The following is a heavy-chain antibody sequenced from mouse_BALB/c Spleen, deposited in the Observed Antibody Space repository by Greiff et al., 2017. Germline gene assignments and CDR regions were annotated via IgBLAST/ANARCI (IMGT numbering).Heavy chain of an antibody. D-gene: IGHD4-1*01. J-gene: IGHJ4*01. Sequence: EVNVVESGGGLVQPGGSRKLSCAASGFTFSSFGMHWVRQAPEKGLEWVAYISSGSSTIYYADTVKGRFTISRDNPKNTLFLQMTSLRSEDTAMYYCARTGTRGAMDYWGQGTSVTVSS. CDR3: ARTGTRGAMDY. V-gene: IGHV5-17*02. CDR1: GFTFSSFG. CDR2: ISSGSSTI.